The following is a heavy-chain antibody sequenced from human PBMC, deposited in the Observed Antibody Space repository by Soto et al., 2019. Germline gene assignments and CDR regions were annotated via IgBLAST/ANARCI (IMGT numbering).Heavy chain of an antibody. D-gene: IGHD2-15*01. CDR2: VSYDGRNK. CDR1: GFTFSRYN. V-gene: IGHV3-30*04. Sequence: AGSLRLSCAASGFTFSRYNMVLVRRDPGKGLEWVALVSYDGRNKNQGDSVKGRFTISRDNSKKTLYLQMNSLRIEDTAVYYCARVPGYCSGGSCYGDYYNGMDVWGPGTTVTVSS. CDR3: ARVPGYCSGGSCYGDYYNGMDV. J-gene: IGHJ6*02.